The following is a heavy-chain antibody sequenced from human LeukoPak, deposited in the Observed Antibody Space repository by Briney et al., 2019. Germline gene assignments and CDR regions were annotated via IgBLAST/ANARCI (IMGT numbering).Heavy chain of an antibody. CDR1: GGSISSYY. V-gene: IGHV4-59*08. CDR2: IYYSGST. CDR3: ARFTSRGYYRLYYYYYYIDV. J-gene: IGHJ6*03. Sequence: SETLSLPYTVLGGSISSYYGGWIRPPAGKGLEGIGYIYYSGSTNYNPSLKSRVTISVDTSKNQFSLKLSSVTAADTAVYYCARFTSRGYYRLYYYYYYIDVWAKGTTVTVSS. D-gene: IGHD3-22*01.